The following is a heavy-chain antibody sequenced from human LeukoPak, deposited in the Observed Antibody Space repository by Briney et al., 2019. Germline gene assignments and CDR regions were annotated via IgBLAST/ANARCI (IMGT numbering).Heavy chain of an antibody. D-gene: IGHD6-6*01. CDR1: GGTFISYA. Sequence: SVKVSCKDSGGTFISYAISWVRQAPGQGLEWMGGIIPIFGTANYAQKFQGRVTITADESTSTAYMELSSLRSEDTAVYYCARIQIAARPGYYYYGMDVWGQGTTVTVSS. CDR3: ARIQIAARPGYYYYGMDV. V-gene: IGHV1-69*13. CDR2: IIPIFGTA. J-gene: IGHJ6*02.